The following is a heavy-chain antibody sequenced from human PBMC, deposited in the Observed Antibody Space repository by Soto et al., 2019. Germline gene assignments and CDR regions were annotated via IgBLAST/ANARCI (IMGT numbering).Heavy chain of an antibody. J-gene: IGHJ5*02. V-gene: IGHV2-5*02. CDR3: AHRRAAAAHVFHWFDH. CDR2: IYWDDDK. D-gene: IGHD6-13*01. Sequence: QITLKESGPPLVKPTQTLTLTCTFSGFSLSTSGVGVGWIRQPPGKALEWLALIYWDDDKSYSPSLKSRLTITKDTSKNQVVLTMTNMDSVDTATYFCAHRRAAAAHVFHWFDHWGQGTLVTVSS. CDR1: GFSLSTSGVG.